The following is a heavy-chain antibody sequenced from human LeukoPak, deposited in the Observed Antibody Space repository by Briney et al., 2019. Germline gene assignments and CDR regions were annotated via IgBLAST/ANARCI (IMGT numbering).Heavy chain of an antibody. V-gene: IGHV4-59*08. J-gene: IGHJ6*02. CDR3: ARKYYYDSSGYPYYYYYYGMDV. Sequence: SETLSLTCTVSGGSLSGYYWSWIRQPPGKGLEWIGYIYYSGSTNYNPSLKIRVTISVDTSKNQFSLKLSSVTAADTAVYYCARKYYYDSSGYPYYYYYYGMDVWGQGTTVTVSS. CDR1: GGSLSGYY. CDR2: IYYSGST. D-gene: IGHD3-22*01.